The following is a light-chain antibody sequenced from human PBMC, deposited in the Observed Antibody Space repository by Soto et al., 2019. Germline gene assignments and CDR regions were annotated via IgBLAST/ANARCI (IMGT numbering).Light chain of an antibody. V-gene: IGLV2-23*01. Sequence: QSVLTQPASVSGSPGQSITISCTGTSSDVGSYNLVSWYQQHPGKAPKLMIYEGSKRPPGVSNRFSGSKSGNTASLTISGLQAEDEADYYCCSYAGSSTLYVVFGGGTQLTVL. CDR1: SSDVGSYNL. J-gene: IGLJ2*01. CDR3: CSYAGSSTLYVV. CDR2: EGS.